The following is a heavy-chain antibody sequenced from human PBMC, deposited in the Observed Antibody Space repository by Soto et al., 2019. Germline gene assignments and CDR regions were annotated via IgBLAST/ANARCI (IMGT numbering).Heavy chain of an antibody. CDR1: GDSINSDKYY. V-gene: IGHV4-39*01. J-gene: IGHJ4*02. D-gene: IGHD3-9*01. CDR3: ARLEGLATISYYFDF. CDR2: IYYRGNT. Sequence: QLQESGPGLVKPSETLSLTCSVSGDSINSDKYYWGWIRQPPGKGLEWIGSIYYRGNTYYNPSLQNRVTISLDKSKGQFSLRLISVTAADSAVYFCARLEGLATISYYFDFRGQGAQVTVSS.